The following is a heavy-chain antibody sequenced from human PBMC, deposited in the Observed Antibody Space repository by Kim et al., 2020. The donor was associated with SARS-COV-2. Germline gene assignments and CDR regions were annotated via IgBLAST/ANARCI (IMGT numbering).Heavy chain of an antibody. Sequence: SETLSLTCTVSGGSISSGGYYWSWIRQHPGKGLEWIGYIYYSGSTYYNPSLKSRVTISVDTSKNQFSLKLSSVTAADTAVYYCATRGSDAFDIWGQGTMVTVSS. CDR3: ATRGSDAFDI. J-gene: IGHJ3*02. D-gene: IGHD5-12*01. CDR2: IYYSGST. CDR1: GGSISSGGYY. V-gene: IGHV4-31*03.